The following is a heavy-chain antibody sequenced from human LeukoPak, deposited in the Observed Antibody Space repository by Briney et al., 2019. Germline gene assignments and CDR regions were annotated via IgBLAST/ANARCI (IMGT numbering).Heavy chain of an antibody. CDR3: ARVGPFGVVIKYYYGMDV. J-gene: IGHJ6*02. D-gene: IGHD3-3*01. CDR2: ISSSSGYI. Sequence: GGSLRLSCAASGFTFSTYSMTWVRQAPGKGLEWVSSISSSSGYIYYADSLKGRFTISRDNAKNSLYLQMNSLRAEDTAVYYCARVGPFGVVIKYYYGMDVWGQGTTVTVSS. CDR1: GFTFSTYS. V-gene: IGHV3-21*01.